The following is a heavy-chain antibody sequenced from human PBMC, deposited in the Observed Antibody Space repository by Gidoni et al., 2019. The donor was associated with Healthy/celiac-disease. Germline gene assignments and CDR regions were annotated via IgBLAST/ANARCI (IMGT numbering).Heavy chain of an antibody. CDR1: GGSISSGDYY. J-gene: IGHJ5*02. V-gene: IGHV4-30-4*01. CDR2: IYYSGST. D-gene: IGHD3-10*01. Sequence: QVQLQESGPGLVKPSQTLSLTCTASGGSISSGDYYWSWIRQPPGKGLEWIGYIYYSGSTYYNPSLKSRVTISVDTSKNQFSLKLSSVTAADTAVYYCASSANVWFGEFVGWFDPWGQGTLVTVSS. CDR3: ASSANVWFGEFVGWFDP.